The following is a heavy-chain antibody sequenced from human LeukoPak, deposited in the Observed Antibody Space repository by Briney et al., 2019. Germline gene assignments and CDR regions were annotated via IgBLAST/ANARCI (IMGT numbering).Heavy chain of an antibody. CDR1: GFTFRNYW. V-gene: IGHV3-74*01. J-gene: IGHJ4*02. D-gene: IGHD1-26*01. CDR3: ARDLRE. CDR2: INNDGSRT. Sequence: GGSLRLSCAASGFTFRNYWMHWVRQAPGKGPMWVSHINNDGSRTDYADFVKGRFTISRDNPKNTLFLQMNSLRVDDTAIYYCARDLREWGQGTLVTVSS.